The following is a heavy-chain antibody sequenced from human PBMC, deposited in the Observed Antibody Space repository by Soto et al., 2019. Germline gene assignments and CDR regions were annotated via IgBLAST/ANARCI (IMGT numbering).Heavy chain of an antibody. Sequence: SETLSLTCAVSSGSISSSNWWSWVRQPPGKGLEWIGEIYHSGSTNYNPSLKSRVTISVDKSKNQFSLKLSSVTAADTAVYYCARLGEYYDILTGYYTVGDNWFDPWGQGTLVTVSS. V-gene: IGHV4-4*02. CDR2: IYHSGST. CDR3: ARLGEYYDILTGYYTVGDNWFDP. J-gene: IGHJ5*02. D-gene: IGHD3-9*01. CDR1: SGSISSSNW.